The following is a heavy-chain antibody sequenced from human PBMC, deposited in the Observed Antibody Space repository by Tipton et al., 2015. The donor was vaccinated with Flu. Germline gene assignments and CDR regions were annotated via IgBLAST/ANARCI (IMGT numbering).Heavy chain of an antibody. Sequence: TLSLTCTVSGGSLSSYFWSCIRQPAGKGLEWIGRIYPSGNTNYNPSLQSRVTMSVDTSKNQFSLSLTSVTAADTAIYYCARIDSYHHYYFDLWGRGTLVSGSS. CDR3: ARIDSYHHYYFDL. V-gene: IGHV4-4*07. CDR2: IYPSGNT. CDR1: GGSLSSYF. D-gene: IGHD3-22*01. J-gene: IGHJ2*01.